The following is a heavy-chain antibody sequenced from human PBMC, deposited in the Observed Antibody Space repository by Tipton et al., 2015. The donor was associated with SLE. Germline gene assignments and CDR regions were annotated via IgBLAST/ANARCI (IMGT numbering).Heavy chain of an antibody. V-gene: IGHV4-31*03. CDR2: IYTSGST. CDR1: GGSISSGGYY. CDR3: ASTWIQPSYFDY. D-gene: IGHD5-18*01. J-gene: IGHJ4*02. Sequence: TLSLTCTVSGGSISSGGYYWSWIRQHPGKGLEWIGYIYTSGSTNYNPSLKSRVTISVDTSKNQFSLKLSSVTAADTAVYYCASTWIQPSYFDYWGQGTLVTVSS.